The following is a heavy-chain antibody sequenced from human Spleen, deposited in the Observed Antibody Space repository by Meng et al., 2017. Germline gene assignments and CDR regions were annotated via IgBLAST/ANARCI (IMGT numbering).Heavy chain of an antibody. J-gene: IGHJ4*02. CDR1: GFPVPSHG. Sequence: QVQLVQPGAEVKKTGASARVSCKASGFPVPSHGFSWVRQAPGQGLEWVGWISAYNGNTDYAQKVQGRVTMTTDASTNTVYMELRSLRSDDTALYYCTRWGHSSAWPSQWYEYWGQGTLVTVSS. CDR2: ISAYNGNT. CDR3: TRWGHSSAWPSQWYEY. D-gene: IGHD6-19*01. V-gene: IGHV1-18*01.